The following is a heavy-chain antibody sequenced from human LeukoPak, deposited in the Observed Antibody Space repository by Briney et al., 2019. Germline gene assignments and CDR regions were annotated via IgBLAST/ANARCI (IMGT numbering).Heavy chain of an antibody. CDR2: INPSGGST. D-gene: IGHD6-6*01. CDR1: GYTFSNYY. J-gene: IGHJ6*03. V-gene: IGHV1-46*01. CDR3: AREKGYSSSSGYYYMDV. Sequence: ASVTVSFTASGYTFSNYYMHWVRQAPGQGLEWMGMINPSGGSTRYAQKSQGRVTMTRDMSTSTVYMELSSLRSEDTAVYYCAREKGYSSSSGYYYMDVWGKGTTVTVSS.